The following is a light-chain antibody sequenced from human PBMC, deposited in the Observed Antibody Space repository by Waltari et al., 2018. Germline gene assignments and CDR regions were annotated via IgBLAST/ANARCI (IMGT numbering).Light chain of an antibody. CDR2: DTS. CDR3: QQRNNWPLS. CDR1: KSVIVY. J-gene: IGKJ4*01. Sequence: IPLPQSPATLYLSPGQTATLSCRAIKSVIVYLAWYQHKPGQAPRLLIYDTSNRATGIPARLSGSGSETDFTLTISSLEPEDFAVYYCQQRNNWPLSFGGGTKVEIK. V-gene: IGKV3-11*01.